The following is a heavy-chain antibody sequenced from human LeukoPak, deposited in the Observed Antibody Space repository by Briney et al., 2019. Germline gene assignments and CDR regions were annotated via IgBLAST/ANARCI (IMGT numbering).Heavy chain of an antibody. J-gene: IGHJ4*02. V-gene: IGHV3-30*02. D-gene: IGHD3-22*01. Sequence: GGSLRLSCAASGFTSSSYGMHWVRQAPGKGLEWVAFIRYDGSNKYYADSVKGRFTISRDNSKNTLYLQMNSLGAEDTAVYYCAKDNGDSSGYSLLFDYWGQGTLVTVSS. CDR1: GFTSSSYG. CDR3: AKDNGDSSGYSLLFDY. CDR2: IRYDGSNK.